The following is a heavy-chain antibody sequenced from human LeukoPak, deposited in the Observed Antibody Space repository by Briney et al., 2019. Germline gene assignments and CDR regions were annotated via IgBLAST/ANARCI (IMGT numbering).Heavy chain of an antibody. CDR1: GGSISGSSYY. CDR2: IYYSGST. J-gene: IGHJ4*02. CDR3: ARGSYDVLTGYSTLGEY. D-gene: IGHD3-9*01. Sequence: PSETLSLTCSASGGSISGSSYYWGWIRQPPGKGLEWIGSIYYSGSTYYSASLKSRITISMDTSKNQFSLNLSSVTAADTAVYYCARGSYDVLTGYSTLGEYWGQGTLVTVSS. V-gene: IGHV4-39*01.